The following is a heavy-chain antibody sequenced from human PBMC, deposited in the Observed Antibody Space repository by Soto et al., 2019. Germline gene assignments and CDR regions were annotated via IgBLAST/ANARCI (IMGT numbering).Heavy chain of an antibody. D-gene: IGHD1-1*01. CDR1: GGTFSSYA. Sequence: SVKVSCKASGGTFSSYAISWVRQAPGQGLEWMGGIIPIFGTANYAQKFQGRVTIAADESTSTAYMELSSLRSEDTAVYYCARDGDGYNSFDYWGQGTLVTVSS. CDR2: IIPIFGTA. J-gene: IGHJ4*02. V-gene: IGHV1-69*13. CDR3: ARDGDGYNSFDY.